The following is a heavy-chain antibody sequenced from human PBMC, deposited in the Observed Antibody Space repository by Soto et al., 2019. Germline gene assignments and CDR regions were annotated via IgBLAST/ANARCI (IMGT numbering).Heavy chain of an antibody. D-gene: IGHD6-13*01. J-gene: IGHJ6*02. CDR1: GFTFSSYA. V-gene: IGHV3-30-3*01. CDR3: AREPTSGSSLYIYYYYGMDV. Sequence: QVQLVESGGGVVQPGRSLRLSCAASGFTFSSYAMHWVRQAPGKGLEWVAVISYDGSNKYYADSVKGRFTISRDNSKNTLYLQMNSLRAEDTAVYYCAREPTSGSSLYIYYYYGMDVWGQGTTVTVSS. CDR2: ISYDGSNK.